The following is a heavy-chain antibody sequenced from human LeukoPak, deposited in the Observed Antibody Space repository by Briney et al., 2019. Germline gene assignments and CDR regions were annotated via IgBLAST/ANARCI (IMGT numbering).Heavy chain of an antibody. CDR3: ASRRQYCSTTSCSATFDI. V-gene: IGHV1-3*01. D-gene: IGHD2-2*01. CDR1: GYTFTTYA. CDR2: INAGNGNT. Sequence: ASVKVSCKASGYTFTTYAMHWVRQAPGQRLEWMGWINAGNGNTKYSQKFQGRVTITRDTSASTAYMELSSLRSEDTAVYYCASRRQYCSTTSCSATFDIWGQGIMVTVSS. J-gene: IGHJ3*02.